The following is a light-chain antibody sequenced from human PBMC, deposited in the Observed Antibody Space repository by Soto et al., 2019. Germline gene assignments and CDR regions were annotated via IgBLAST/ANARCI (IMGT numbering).Light chain of an antibody. J-gene: IGKJ2*01. V-gene: IGKV3-20*01. CDR1: QSVTNNY. CDR2: GAS. Sequence: EIVLTQSPGTLSLSPGERATLSCRASQSVTNNYLAWYQQKPGQAPRLLINGASSRATGIPDRFSGSGSGTDFTLTISRLAPEDFAVYYCQQYGSSPPYTFGQGTKLEIK. CDR3: QQYGSSPPYT.